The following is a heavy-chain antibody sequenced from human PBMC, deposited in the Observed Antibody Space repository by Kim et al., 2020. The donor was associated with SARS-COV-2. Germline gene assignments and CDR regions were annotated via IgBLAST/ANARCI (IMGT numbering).Heavy chain of an antibody. D-gene: IGHD2-15*01. CDR3: ARVKVVVAATPWYFDY. J-gene: IGHJ4*02. CDR2: IYYSGST. V-gene: IGHV4-61*01. Sequence: SETLSLTCTVSGGSVSSGSYYWSWIRQPPGKGLEWIGYIYYSGSTNYNPSLKSRVTISVDTSKNQFALKLRSVTAADTAVYYCARVKVVVAATPWYFDYWGQGTLVTVSS. CDR1: GGSVSSGSYY.